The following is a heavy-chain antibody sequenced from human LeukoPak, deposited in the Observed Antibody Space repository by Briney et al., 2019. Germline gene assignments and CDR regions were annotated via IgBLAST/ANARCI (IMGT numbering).Heavy chain of an antibody. CDR1: GLTFSNYG. Sequence: PGGSLRLSCVGSGLTFSNYGMSWVRQAPGKGLECVSTISAGGSATYYPDSVKGRFTISRDNSKNTLYLQLNSLRADDTAVYYCAKSPSLQAFDIWGQGTMVTVSS. CDR3: AKSPSLQAFDI. J-gene: IGHJ3*02. CDR2: ISAGGSAT. V-gene: IGHV3-23*01.